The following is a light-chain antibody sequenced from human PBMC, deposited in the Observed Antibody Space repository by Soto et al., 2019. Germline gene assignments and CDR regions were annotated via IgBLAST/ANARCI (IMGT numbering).Light chain of an antibody. Sequence: VLTQSPGTLSLSPGERATLSCRASQNVFSSYVAWYQQKSGQAPRLLIYGVSRRATGTPDRFSGSGSGTDFTLTISGLEPEDFAVYYCQQFYTSSWTFGQGNRVDI. CDR3: QQFYTSSWT. V-gene: IGKV3-20*01. J-gene: IGKJ1*01. CDR1: QNVFSSY. CDR2: GVS.